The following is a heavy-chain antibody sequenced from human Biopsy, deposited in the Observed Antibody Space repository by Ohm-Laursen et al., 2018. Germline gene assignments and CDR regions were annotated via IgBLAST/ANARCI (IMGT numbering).Heavy chain of an antibody. CDR1: RGSFGGYY. CDR3: SRGRVEKGTRSPSWGLYDTYYKYHAMDV. J-gene: IGHJ6*02. Sequence: SETLSLTCTVPRGSFGGYYWSWIRQTPGRGLQYIAYIHNGDTHYNPSLESRVTISLDTSKSQFSLKLTSVTAADTGVYFCSRGRVEKGTRSPSWGLYDTYYKYHAMDVWGPGTAVTVSS. D-gene: IGHD3-10*01. CDR2: IHNGDT. V-gene: IGHV4-59*01.